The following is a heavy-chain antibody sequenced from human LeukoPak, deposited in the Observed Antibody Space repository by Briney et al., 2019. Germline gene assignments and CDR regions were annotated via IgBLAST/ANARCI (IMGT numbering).Heavy chain of an antibody. Sequence: SETLSLTCTVSGGSISSSSYYWGWIRQPPGKGLEWIGSIYYSGSTYYNPSLKSRVTISVDTSKNQFSLKLSSVTAADTAVYYCARGEDSSGYANDYWGQGTLVTVSS. J-gene: IGHJ4*02. CDR1: GGSISSSSYY. V-gene: IGHV4-39*01. CDR2: IYYSGST. CDR3: ARGEDSSGYANDY. D-gene: IGHD3-22*01.